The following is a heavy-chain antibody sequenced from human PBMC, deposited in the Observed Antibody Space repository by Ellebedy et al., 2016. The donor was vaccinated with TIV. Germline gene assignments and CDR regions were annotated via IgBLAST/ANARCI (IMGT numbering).Heavy chain of an antibody. CDR1: GFTFSGYW. CDR3: ARRGYSYGYFYYGMDV. D-gene: IGHD5-18*01. Sequence: GESLKISXAASGFTFSGYWMHWVRQAPGKGLVWVSRINSDRSSTSYADSVKGRFTISRDNAKNTLYLQMNSLRAEDTAVYYCARRGYSYGYFYYGMDVWGQGTTVTVSS. V-gene: IGHV3-74*01. J-gene: IGHJ6*02. CDR2: INSDRSST.